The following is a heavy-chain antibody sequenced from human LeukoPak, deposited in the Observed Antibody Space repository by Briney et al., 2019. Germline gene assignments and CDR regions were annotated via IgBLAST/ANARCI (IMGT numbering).Heavy chain of an antibody. CDR3: AKDQDIVAFYFDY. V-gene: IGHV3-21*04. D-gene: IGHD5-12*01. J-gene: IGHJ4*02. CDR1: GSTFSSYS. CDR2: ISSSSSYI. Sequence: GGSLRLSCAASGSTFSSYSMNWVRQAPGKGLEWVSSISSSSSYIYYADSVKGRFTISRDNAKNSLYLQMNSLRAEDTAVYYCAKDQDIVAFYFDYWGQGTLVTVSS.